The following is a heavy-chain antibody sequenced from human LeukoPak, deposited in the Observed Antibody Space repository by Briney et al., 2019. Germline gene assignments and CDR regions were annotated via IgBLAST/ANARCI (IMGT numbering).Heavy chain of an antibody. V-gene: IGHV3-23*01. D-gene: IGHD6-13*01. CDR1: GFTFSSYA. Sequence: PGGSLRLSCAASGFTFSSYAMSWVRQAPGKGLEWVSAISGSGGSTYYADSVKGRFTISRDNSKNTLYLQMNSLRAEDTAVYYCAKGRYSSSWYYGMDVWGQGTTVTVSS. CDR2: ISGSGGST. CDR3: AKGRYSSSWYYGMDV. J-gene: IGHJ6*02.